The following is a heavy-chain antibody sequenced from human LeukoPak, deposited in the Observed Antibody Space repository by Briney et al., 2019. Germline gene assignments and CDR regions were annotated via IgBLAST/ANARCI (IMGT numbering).Heavy chain of an antibody. V-gene: IGHV3-7*01. D-gene: IGHD6-13*01. J-gene: IGHJ4*02. Sequence: GGSLRLSCAASGFTFENYWMSWVRQAPGKGPEWVASIKQDGSVEHYLDSVKGRFTISRDNAKNSLILQMNSLRAEDTAVYYCARVGIASAGLYYFDDWGQGTLVIVSS. CDR1: GFTFENYW. CDR3: ARVGIASAGLYYFDD. CDR2: IKQDGSVE.